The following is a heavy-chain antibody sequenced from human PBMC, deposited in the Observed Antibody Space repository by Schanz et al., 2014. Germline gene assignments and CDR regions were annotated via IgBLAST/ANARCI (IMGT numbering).Heavy chain of an antibody. CDR2: ISGSSSTK. CDR1: GITFSGYS. D-gene: IGHD3-9*01. Sequence: AQLVESGGGLAQPGGSLRLSCAASGITFSGYSMNWVRQAPGKGLEWVSYISGSSSTKYYADSVKGRFTISRDNGKKSLYLQMDSLKTEDTAVYYCARRNFYDKSAAFDYWGQGSLVTVSS. V-gene: IGHV3-48*01. CDR3: ARRNFYDKSAAFDY. J-gene: IGHJ4*02.